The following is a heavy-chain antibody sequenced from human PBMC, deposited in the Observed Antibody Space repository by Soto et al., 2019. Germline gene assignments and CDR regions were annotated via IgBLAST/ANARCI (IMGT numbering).Heavy chain of an antibody. CDR1: GFTFSAYT. D-gene: IGHD1-26*01. V-gene: IGHV3-30-3*01. J-gene: IGHJ3*02. Sequence: QVQLVESGGGVVQPGRSLRLSCAASGFTFSAYTMHWVRQPPGKGLEWVAVISYDGNNERDTDPVKGRFTVSRDNSKRTLYLQMTSLKSEDTAVYYCARDGYSGGSDGFDIWGQVTMVTVSS. CDR2: ISYDGNNE. CDR3: ARDGYSGGSDGFDI.